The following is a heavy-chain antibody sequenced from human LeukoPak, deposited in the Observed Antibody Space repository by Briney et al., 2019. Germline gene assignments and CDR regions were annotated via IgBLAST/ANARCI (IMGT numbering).Heavy chain of an antibody. V-gene: IGHV3-23*01. D-gene: IGHD1-26*01. J-gene: IGHJ4*02. CDR2: ISDTGVRT. CDR3: AKERRTVGHNAFDS. Sequence: GGSLRLSCAASGFPSGSYDINWVRQAPGEGLQWVSAISDTGVRTFYADSVKGRLTISRDNAKNTVYLQMSSLRVGDTAVYYCAKERRTVGHNAFDSWGLGTLVTVSS. CDR1: GFPSGSYD.